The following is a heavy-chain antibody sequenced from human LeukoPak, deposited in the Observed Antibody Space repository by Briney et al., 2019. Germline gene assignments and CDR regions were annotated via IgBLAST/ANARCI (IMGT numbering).Heavy chain of an antibody. CDR2: IIPILGTA. Sequence: ASVKVSCKASEGTFNSYGISWVRQAPGQGLEWMGRIIPILGTANYAQKFQGRVTITADESTSTAYMELSSLRSEDTAVYYCAVAAAGNWFDPWGQGTLVTVSS. CDR1: EGTFNSYG. D-gene: IGHD6-13*01. CDR3: AVAAAGNWFDP. V-gene: IGHV1-69*11. J-gene: IGHJ5*02.